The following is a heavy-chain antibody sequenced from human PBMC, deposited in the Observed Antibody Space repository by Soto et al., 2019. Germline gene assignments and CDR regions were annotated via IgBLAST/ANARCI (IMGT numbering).Heavy chain of an antibody. CDR2: ITDTGGRT. J-gene: IGHJ4*02. CDR1: GFIFNDYA. Sequence: GGSLRLSCVASGFIFNDYAMSWVRQAPGKGLEWVSGITDTGGRTLYADSVKGRFTVSRDRNTLFLHMGSLRAEDTAIYYCAKTPVVETPGYPIFYFDFWGQGALVTVSS. CDR3: AKTPVVETPGYPIFYFDF. V-gene: IGHV3-23*01. D-gene: IGHD3-9*01.